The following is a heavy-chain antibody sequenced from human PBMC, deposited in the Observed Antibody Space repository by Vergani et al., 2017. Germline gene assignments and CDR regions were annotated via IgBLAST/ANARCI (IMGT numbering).Heavy chain of an antibody. CDR2: IIPILGRA. D-gene: IGHD4-23*01. V-gene: IGHV1-69*04. Sequence: QVQLVQSGAEVKKPGSSVKVSCKASGGTFSSYEISWVRQAPGQGLEWMGRIIPILGRANYAQKVKGRVTITADKSTSTAYMELSSLRSEDTAVYYCAKEGGNGDGGNPGADIWGQGTMVTVSS. CDR3: AKEGGNGDGGNPGADI. J-gene: IGHJ3*02. CDR1: GGTFSSYE.